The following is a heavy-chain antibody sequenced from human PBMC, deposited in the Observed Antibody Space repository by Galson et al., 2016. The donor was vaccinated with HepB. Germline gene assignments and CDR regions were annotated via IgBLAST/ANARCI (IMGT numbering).Heavy chain of an antibody. V-gene: IGHV3-74*01. CDR3: ARGLGDIAYFQH. CDR2: INTDGTGT. CDR1: GFTFSSFW. J-gene: IGHJ1*01. D-gene: IGHD3-3*01. Sequence: SLRLSCAASGFTFSSFWMHWVRQVPGKGLVWVSRINTDGTGTTYADSVKGRFTISRDNSKNTLYLQMNSLRVDDTAVYHCARGLGDIAYFQHWGRGTLVTVSS.